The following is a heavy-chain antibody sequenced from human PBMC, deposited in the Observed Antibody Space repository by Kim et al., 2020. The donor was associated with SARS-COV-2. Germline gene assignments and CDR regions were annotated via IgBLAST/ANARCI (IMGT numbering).Heavy chain of an antibody. Sequence: GGSLRLSCVGSGFVFGDYYFHWVRQTPGRGLEWLADIRQGGQEQYYAASVRYRFTISRDDFNNSVYLKMDRLRAEDTGVYFCARGSSEWFGESPFDHWGQGTLVAVSS. D-gene: IGHD3-10*01. V-gene: IGHV3-7*05. CDR3: ARGSSEWFGESPFDH. CDR1: GFVFGDYY. J-gene: IGHJ4*02. CDR2: IRQGGQEQ.